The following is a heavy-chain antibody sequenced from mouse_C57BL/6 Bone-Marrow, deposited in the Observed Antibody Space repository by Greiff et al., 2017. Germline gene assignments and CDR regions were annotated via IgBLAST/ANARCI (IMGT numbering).Heavy chain of an antibody. J-gene: IGHJ4*01. D-gene: IGHD2-4*01. V-gene: IGHV1-81*01. CDR1: GYTFTSYG. CDR2: IYPRSGNT. Sequence: VQLQQSGAELARPGASVKLSCKASGYTFTSYGISWVKQRTGQGLEWIGEIYPRSGNTYYNEKFKGKATLTADKSSSTAYMELRSLTSEDAAVYFCARYDYCYAMDYWGQGTSVTVSS. CDR3: ARYDYCYAMDY.